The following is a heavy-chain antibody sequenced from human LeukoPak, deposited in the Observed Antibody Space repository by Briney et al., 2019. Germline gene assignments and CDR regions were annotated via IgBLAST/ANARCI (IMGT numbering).Heavy chain of an antibody. D-gene: IGHD2-2*01. CDR2: IRAKAYGGAT. V-gene: IGHV3-49*04. CDR1: GFTFGDYA. Sequence: HPGRSLRLSCSTSGFTFGDYAMSWVRQAPGKGLEWVGFIRAKAYGGATKYAASVNGRFSISRDDSQSIANLQMNDLKTEDTAVYYCTRAPHPRCSSSGCYLDYWGQGILVTVSS. CDR3: TRAPHPRCSSSGCYLDY. J-gene: IGHJ4*02.